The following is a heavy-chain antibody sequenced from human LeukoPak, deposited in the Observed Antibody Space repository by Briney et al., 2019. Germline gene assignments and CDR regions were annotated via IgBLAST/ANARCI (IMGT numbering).Heavy chain of an antibody. CDR1: GFTFSSYA. Sequence: TGGSLRLSCAASGFTFSSYAMSWVRQAPGKGLEWVSYISRSSSHIYYADSMKGRLTISRDNAKSSLYLQMDSLRDEDTAIYYCARDRAALARMGGMDVWGQGTTVTVFS. V-gene: IGHV3-21*01. D-gene: IGHD5-12*01. CDR2: ISRSSSHI. J-gene: IGHJ6*02. CDR3: ARDRAALARMGGMDV.